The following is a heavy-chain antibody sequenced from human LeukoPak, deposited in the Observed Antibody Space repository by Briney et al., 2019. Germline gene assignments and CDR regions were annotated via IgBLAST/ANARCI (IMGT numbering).Heavy chain of an antibody. Sequence: PGGSLRLSCAASGFTFSSYARSWVRQAPGKGLEWVSAISGSGGSTYYADSVKGRLTISRDNSKNTLYLQMNSLRAEDTAVYYCAKATMVVTQRFDYWGQGTLVTVSS. D-gene: IGHD4-23*01. CDR2: ISGSGGST. J-gene: IGHJ4*02. V-gene: IGHV3-23*01. CDR1: GFTFSSYA. CDR3: AKATMVVTQRFDY.